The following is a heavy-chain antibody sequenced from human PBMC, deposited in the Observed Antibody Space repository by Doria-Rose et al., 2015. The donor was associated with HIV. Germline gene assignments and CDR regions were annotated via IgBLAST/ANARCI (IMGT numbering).Heavy chain of an antibody. CDR3: ARIKSSRWYHKYYFDF. CDR2: IFSDDER. Sequence: ETGPVLVKPTETLTLTCTVSGVSLSSPGMGVSWIRQPPGKALEWLANIFSDDERSYNTSLKSSLTISRGTSKSQVVLTMTDMDPVDTVTYYCARIKSSRWYHKYYFDFWGQGALVIVSA. J-gene: IGHJ4*02. CDR1: GVSLSSPGMG. D-gene: IGHD6-13*01. V-gene: IGHV2-26*01.